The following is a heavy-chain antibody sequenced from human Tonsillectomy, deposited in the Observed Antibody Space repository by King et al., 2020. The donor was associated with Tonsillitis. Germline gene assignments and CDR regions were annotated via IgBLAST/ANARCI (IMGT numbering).Heavy chain of an antibody. CDR3: AKDQPTPYYYDNTGYPITN. J-gene: IGHJ4*02. D-gene: IGHD3-22*01. Sequence: VQLVESGGGLVQPGGSLRLSCAASGFSFNNYAMSWVRQAPGKGLEWVSAISGSGRSTYCADSVKGRFTISRDSSKNTLYLQMNSLRAEDTAVYYCAKDQPTPYYYDNTGYPITNWGQGTLVTVSS. V-gene: IGHV3-23*04. CDR1: GFSFNNYA. CDR2: ISGSGRST.